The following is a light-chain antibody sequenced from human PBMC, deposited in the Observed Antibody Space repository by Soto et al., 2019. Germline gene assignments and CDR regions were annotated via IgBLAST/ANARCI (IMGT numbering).Light chain of an antibody. V-gene: IGLV2-14*01. CDR3: SSYASSTSLYV. J-gene: IGLJ1*01. CDR2: EVN. Sequence: QSVLTQPASVSGSPGQSITFSCTGTSSDVGGHKYVSWYQHHPGKAPKLLIYEVNNRPSGVSNRFSGSKSGDTASLTISGLQAEDEADYYCSSYASSTSLYVFGTGTKVTVL. CDR1: SSDVGGHKY.